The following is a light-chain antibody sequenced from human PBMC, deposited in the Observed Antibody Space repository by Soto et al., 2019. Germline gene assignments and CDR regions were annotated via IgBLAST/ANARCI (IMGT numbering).Light chain of an antibody. Sequence: DIQVTQSPSSLSASVGDRVTITCRTSHNIATYLYWYQHRPGKAPNLLIYTATSLQSGVPSRFSGSGTGTDFTLTTSALHPEDFTSYFCQLTYATPFTFGRGTTV. CDR2: TAT. CDR3: QLTYATPFT. V-gene: IGKV1-39*01. J-gene: IGKJ3*01. CDR1: HNIATY.